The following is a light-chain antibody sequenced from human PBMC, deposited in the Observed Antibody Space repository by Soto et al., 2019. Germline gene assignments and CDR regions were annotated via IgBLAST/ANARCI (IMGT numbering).Light chain of an antibody. Sequence: EIAVTQSPGTLAFGARAALSCRVIQIVSGNYLSWYHQKPGQAPLLLIHSASTRAPGIPDRFSGSGSGTDFTLTISRLEPEDFAVFYCQHYDSFPITFGQGTRLEIK. J-gene: IGKJ5*01. CDR2: SAS. CDR3: QHYDSFPIT. CDR1: QIVSGNY. V-gene: IGKV3-20*01.